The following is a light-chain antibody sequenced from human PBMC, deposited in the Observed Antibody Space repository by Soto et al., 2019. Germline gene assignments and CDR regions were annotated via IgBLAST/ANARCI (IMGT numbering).Light chain of an antibody. V-gene: IGKV3-20*01. CDR3: QQYSSVPFT. Sequence: EIVLTQSPGTLSLSPGERATLSCRASQSVSSSYLAWFQQKPGQPPKLLIYWASTRGSAVPDRFSGSGSGTDFTLTISSLQAEDVAVYYCQQYSSVPFTFGPGTKVEIK. CDR1: QSVSSSY. CDR2: WAS. J-gene: IGKJ3*01.